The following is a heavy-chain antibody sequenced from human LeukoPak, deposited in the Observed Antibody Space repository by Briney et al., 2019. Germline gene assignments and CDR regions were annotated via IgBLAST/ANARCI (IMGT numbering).Heavy chain of an antibody. CDR3: ARGYYDSSGYGRRYWFDP. CDR1: GGSFSGYY. CDR2: INHSGST. Sequence: PSETLSLTCAVYGGSFSGYYWNWIRQPPGKGLEWIGEINHSGSTNYNPSLKSRVTISVDTSKNQFSLKLSSVTAADTAVYYCARGYYDSSGYGRRYWFDPWGQGTLVTVSS. V-gene: IGHV4-34*01. D-gene: IGHD3-22*01. J-gene: IGHJ5*02.